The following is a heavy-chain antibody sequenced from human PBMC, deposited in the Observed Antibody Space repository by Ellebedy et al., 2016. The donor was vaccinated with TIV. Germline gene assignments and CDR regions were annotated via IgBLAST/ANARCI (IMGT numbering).Heavy chain of an antibody. CDR2: IYYSGST. V-gene: IGHV4-59*01. CDR1: GDSIISYY. CDR3: ATTDDLYGMDV. J-gene: IGHJ6*02. Sequence: PSETLSLTCTVSGDSIISYYWSWIRQPPGKGLEWIGNIYYSGSTNYNPSLKSRVTISVDTSKNQFSLKLSSVTPADTAVYYCATTDDLYGMDVWGQGTTVTVSS. D-gene: IGHD1-1*01.